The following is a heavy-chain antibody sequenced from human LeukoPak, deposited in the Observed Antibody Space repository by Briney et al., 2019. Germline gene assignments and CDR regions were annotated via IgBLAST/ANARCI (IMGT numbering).Heavy chain of an antibody. J-gene: IGHJ3*02. CDR3: ARDGGLVVPTAPAAFDI. CDR2: INSGGNT. CDR1: DGSINSDTYY. D-gene: IGHD2-2*01. V-gene: IGHV4-39*07. Sequence: PSETLSLTCSVSDGSINSDTYYWGWIRQPPGKGLEWIASINSGGNTFYNPSLKSRVTMSLDTSKNQFSLKLNSVTAADTALYYCARDGGLVVPTAPAAFDIWGQGTMVTVSS.